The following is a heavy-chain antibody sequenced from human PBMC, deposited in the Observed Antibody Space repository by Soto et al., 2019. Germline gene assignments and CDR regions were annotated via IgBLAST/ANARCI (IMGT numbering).Heavy chain of an antibody. D-gene: IGHD6-13*01. CDR3: ARDISRYSSSWYVGILDY. V-gene: IGHV3-48*01. Sequence: GGSLRLSCAASGFTFSSYSMNWVRPAPGKGLEWVSYISSSSSTIYYADSVKGRFTISRDNTKNSLYLQMNSLRAEDTAVYYCARDISRYSSSWYVGILDYWGQGTLVTVSS. CDR2: ISSSSSTI. CDR1: GFTFSSYS. J-gene: IGHJ4*02.